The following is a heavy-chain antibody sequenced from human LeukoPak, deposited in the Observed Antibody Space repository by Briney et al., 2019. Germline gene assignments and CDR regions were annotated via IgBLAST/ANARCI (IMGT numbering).Heavy chain of an antibody. CDR1: GFTFSSYA. V-gene: IGHV3-30*04. Sequence: SGGSLRLSCAASGFTFSSYAMHWVRQAPGKGLEWVAVISYDGSNKYYADSVKGRFTISRDNSKNTLYLQMNSLRAEDTAVYYCARDRPTYDFWSGYSYYFDYWGQGTLVTVSS. D-gene: IGHD3-3*01. J-gene: IGHJ4*02. CDR3: ARDRPTYDFWSGYSYYFDY. CDR2: ISYDGSNK.